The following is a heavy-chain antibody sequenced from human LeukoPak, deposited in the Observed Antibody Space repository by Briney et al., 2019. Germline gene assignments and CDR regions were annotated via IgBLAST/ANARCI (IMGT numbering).Heavy chain of an antibody. CDR3: VRDNSIADRGWWFDP. CDR2: IIPIFGTA. J-gene: IGHJ5*02. CDR1: AGTFSSYA. V-gene: IGHV1-69*05. D-gene: IGHD1-14*01. Sequence: SVKVSCKASAGTFSSYAISWVRQAPGQGLEWMGGIIPIFGTANYAQKFQGRVTMTRDTPTSTVYMELSSLRSDDTATYYCVRDNSIADRGWWFDPWGQGTLVTVSS.